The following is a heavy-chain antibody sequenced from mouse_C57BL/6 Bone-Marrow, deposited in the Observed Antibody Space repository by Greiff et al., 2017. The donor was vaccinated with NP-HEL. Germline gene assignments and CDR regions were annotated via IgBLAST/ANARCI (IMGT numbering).Heavy chain of an antibody. CDR3: ARSPYDYNFDY. CDR2: IHPSDSYT. J-gene: IGHJ2*01. V-gene: IGHV1-69*01. D-gene: IGHD2-4*01. CDR1: GYTFTSYW. Sequence: QVQLQQPGAELVMPGASVKLSCKASGYTFTSYWMHWVNQRPGQGLEWIGEIHPSDSYTNYNQKFKGKSTLPVDKSSSTAYMQLSSLTSEDSAVYYCARSPYDYNFDYWGQGTTLTVSS.